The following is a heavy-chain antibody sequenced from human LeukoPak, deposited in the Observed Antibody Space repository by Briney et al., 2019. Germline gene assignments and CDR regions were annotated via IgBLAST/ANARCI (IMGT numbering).Heavy chain of an antibody. J-gene: IGHJ4*02. D-gene: IGHD2/OR15-2a*01. CDR2: ITSSSSYI. CDR3: ARGVGNFRYYFDY. CDR1: GFTFSTYN. V-gene: IGHV3-21*01. Sequence: GGSLRLSCAASGFTFSTYNMNWVRQAPGKGLEWVSSITSSSSYIYYADSVKGRFTISRDNAKNSLYLQMNSLRAEDTAVYYCARGVGNFRYYFDYWGQGTLVTVSS.